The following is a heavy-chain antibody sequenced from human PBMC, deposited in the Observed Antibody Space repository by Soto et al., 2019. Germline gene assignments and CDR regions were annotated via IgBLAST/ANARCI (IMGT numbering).Heavy chain of an antibody. J-gene: IGHJ4*02. Sequence: HEHLVQSGAEVKRPGASLKVSCKASGYSFTGYYSHWVRQAPGQGLEWMGWINPDSGATNYAQNLQGMVSLTSVTSIRTASRVLTRLTCDDTAVYDCARVDYGTGVNPFPYFDYWCQGLLVIGSS. CDR1: GYSFTGYY. V-gene: IGHV1-2*02. CDR2: INPDSGAT. CDR3: ARVDYGTGVNPFPYFDY. D-gene: IGHD2-8*02.